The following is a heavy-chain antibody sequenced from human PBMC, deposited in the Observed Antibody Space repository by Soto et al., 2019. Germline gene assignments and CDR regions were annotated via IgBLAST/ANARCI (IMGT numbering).Heavy chain of an antibody. V-gene: IGHV4-34*01. Sequence: QVQLQQWGAGLLKPSETLSLTCAVYSGSFSGYYWSWIRQPPGKGLKWIGEINHSRSTNYNPSLKSRVTISLDTSKNQFSLKLSSVTAADTAVYYCARVRGREYSSSSGGMDVWGQGTTVTVSS. J-gene: IGHJ6*02. CDR3: ARVRGREYSSSSGGMDV. CDR1: SGSFSGYY. CDR2: INHSRST. D-gene: IGHD6-6*01.